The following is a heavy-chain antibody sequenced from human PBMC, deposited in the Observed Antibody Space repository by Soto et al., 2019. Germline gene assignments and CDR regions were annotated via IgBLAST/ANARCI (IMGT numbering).Heavy chain of an antibody. J-gene: IGHJ5*02. CDR1: GFTFSGSA. CDR3: TSPNDGFWSGYFRRDWFDP. V-gene: IGHV3-73*01. Sequence: EVQLVESGGGLVQPGGSLKLSCAASGFTFSGSAMHWVRQASGKGLEWVGRIRSKANSYATAYAGSVKGRFTISRDDSKNTAYLQMDSLKTEDTAVYYCTSPNDGFWSGYFRRDWFDPWGQGTLVTVSS. CDR2: IRSKANSYAT. D-gene: IGHD3-3*01.